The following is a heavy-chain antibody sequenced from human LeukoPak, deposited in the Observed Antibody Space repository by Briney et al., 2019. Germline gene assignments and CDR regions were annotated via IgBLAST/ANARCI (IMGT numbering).Heavy chain of an antibody. CDR2: ISAYNGNT. V-gene: IGHV1-18*01. CDR1: GYTFTSYG. CDR3: ARVLRFLEWLSPLGY. D-gene: IGHD3-3*01. Sequence: ASVKVSCKASGYTFTSYGISWVRQAPGQGLEWMGWISAYNGNTNYAQKLQGRVTMTTDTSTSTAYMELRSLRSDDTAVYYCARVLRFLEWLSPLGYWGQGTLVTVSS. J-gene: IGHJ4*02.